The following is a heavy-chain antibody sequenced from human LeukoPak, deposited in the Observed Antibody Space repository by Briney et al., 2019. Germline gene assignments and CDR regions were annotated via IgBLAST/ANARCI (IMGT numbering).Heavy chain of an antibody. Sequence: ASVKVSCKASGYTFNTYGITWVRQAPGQGLEWMGWISAYNYDTNYAQKLQDRATMTRDTPTTTAYMELSSLRSEDTAVYYCARGIIYGYFSGYDKGQAEDAFDIWGQGTMVTVSS. V-gene: IGHV1-18*01. CDR3: ARGIIYGYFSGYDKGQAEDAFDI. CDR2: ISAYNYDT. J-gene: IGHJ3*02. CDR1: GYTFNTYG. D-gene: IGHD5-12*01.